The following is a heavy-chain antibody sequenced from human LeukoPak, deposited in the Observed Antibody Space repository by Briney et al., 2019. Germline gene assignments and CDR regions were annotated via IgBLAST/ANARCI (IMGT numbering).Heavy chain of an antibody. J-gene: IGHJ4*02. CDR3: ARDPPNYYDSSGYYW. V-gene: IGHV1-18*01. D-gene: IGHD3-22*01. CDR2: ISAYNGNT. CDR1: GYTFTSYG. Sequence: ASVKVSCKASGYTFTSYGISWVRQAPGQGLEWMGRISAYNGNTNYAQKLQGRVTMTTDTSTSTAYMELRSLRSDDTAVYYCARDPPNYYDSSGYYWWGQGTLVTVSS.